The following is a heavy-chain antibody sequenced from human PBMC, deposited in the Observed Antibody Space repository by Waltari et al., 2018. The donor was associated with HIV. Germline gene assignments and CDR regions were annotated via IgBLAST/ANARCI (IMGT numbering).Heavy chain of an antibody. D-gene: IGHD5-12*01. J-gene: IGHJ3*02. Sequence: QLQLQESGPGLVKPSETLSLTCTVSGGSISSSSYYWGWIRQPPGKGLEWIGSIYYSGSTYYNPSLKSRVTISVDTSKNQFSLKLSSVTAADTAVYYCARHSDIVATMDACDIWGQGTMVTVSS. CDR3: ARHSDIVATMDACDI. CDR2: IYYSGST. V-gene: IGHV4-39*01. CDR1: GGSISSSSYY.